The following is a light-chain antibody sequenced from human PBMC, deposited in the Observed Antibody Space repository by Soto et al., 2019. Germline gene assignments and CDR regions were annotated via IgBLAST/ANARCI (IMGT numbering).Light chain of an antibody. CDR1: QTLNNY. J-gene: IGKJ1*01. Sequence: DIQMTQSPSSVSASIGDRVPIACRASQTLNNYLTWVQHKPGNAPKVLISAASTLQSGVPPRFSGSESGTEFTLTISRLQPDDFATYYCQHYNSYSEAFGQGTKVDIK. CDR3: QHYNSYSEA. V-gene: IGKV1-16*01. CDR2: AAS.